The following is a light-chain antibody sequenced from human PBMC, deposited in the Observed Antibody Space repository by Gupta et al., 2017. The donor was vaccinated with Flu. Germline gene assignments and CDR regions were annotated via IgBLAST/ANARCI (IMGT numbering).Light chain of an antibody. CDR2: EAT. CDR3: QQRSNWPRT. J-gene: IGKJ2*02. Sequence: VLTQSPATLSLSPGERATLSCRASQSVSSYLAWYQQKPDQAPMLLIYEATNRATGIPARFSGSGSGTDFTLTISSLEPEDFAVYYCQQRSNWPRTFGQGTKVEIK. CDR1: QSVSSY. V-gene: IGKV3-11*01.